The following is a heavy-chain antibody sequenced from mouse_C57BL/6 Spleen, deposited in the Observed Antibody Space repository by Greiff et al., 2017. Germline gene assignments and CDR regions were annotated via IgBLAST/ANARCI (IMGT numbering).Heavy chain of an antibody. Sequence: VQLQQPGAELVRPGSSVKLSCKASGYTFTSYWMHWVKQRPIQGLEWIGNIDPSDSETHYNQKFKDKATLTVDKSSSTAYTQLSSLTSEDSAVYYCARVADDYDVEYYFDYWGQGTTLTVSS. CDR3: ARVADDYDVEYYFDY. CDR2: IDPSDSET. V-gene: IGHV1-52*01. J-gene: IGHJ2*01. D-gene: IGHD2-4*01. CDR1: GYTFTSYW.